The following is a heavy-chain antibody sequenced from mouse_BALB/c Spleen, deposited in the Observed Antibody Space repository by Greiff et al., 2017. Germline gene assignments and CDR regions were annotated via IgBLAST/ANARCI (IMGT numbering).Heavy chain of an antibody. V-gene: IGHV1-69*02. CDR1: GYTFTSYW. Sequence: QVQLQQPGAELVRPGASVKLSCKASGYTFTSYWINWVKQRPGQGLEWIGNIYPSDSYTNYNQKFKDKATLTVDKSSSTAYMQLSSPTSEDSAVYYCTRTVTTVRGFDYWGQGTTLTVSS. D-gene: IGHD1-1*01. CDR3: TRTVTTVRGFDY. CDR2: IYPSDSYT. J-gene: IGHJ2*01.